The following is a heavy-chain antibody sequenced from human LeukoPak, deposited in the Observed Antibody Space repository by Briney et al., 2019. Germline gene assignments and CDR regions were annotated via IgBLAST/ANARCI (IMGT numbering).Heavy chain of an antibody. J-gene: IGHJ4*02. CDR3: ATTNYYDSSGYYSY. V-gene: IGHV3-21*01. D-gene: IGHD3-22*01. CDR1: GFTFSSYS. CDR2: ISSSSYI. Sequence: GGSLRLSCAASGFTFSSYSMTWVRQAPGKGLEWVSSISSSSYIYYADSVKGRFTISRDNAKNSLYLQMNSLRAEDTAVNYCATTNYYDSSGYYSYWGQGTLVTVSS.